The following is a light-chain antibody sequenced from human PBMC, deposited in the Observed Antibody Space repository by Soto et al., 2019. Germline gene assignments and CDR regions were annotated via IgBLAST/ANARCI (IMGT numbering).Light chain of an antibody. CDR3: QQYGSSPTT. J-gene: IGKJ1*01. Sequence: EIVLTQSPATLPLSPGERATLSCRASQSVSSYLAWYQQKPGQAPRLLIYDASNRATGIPDRFSGSGSGTDFTLTISRLEPEDFAVYYCQQYGSSPTTFGQGTKVDIK. CDR1: QSVSSY. V-gene: IGKV3-20*01. CDR2: DAS.